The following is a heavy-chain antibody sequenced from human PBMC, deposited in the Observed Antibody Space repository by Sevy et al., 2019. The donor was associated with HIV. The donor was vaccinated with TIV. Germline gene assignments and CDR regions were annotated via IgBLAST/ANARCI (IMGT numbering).Heavy chain of an antibody. CDR1: GFTVVSYA. CDR2: LYDSGAA. J-gene: IGHJ5*02. CDR3: ARTVVLVDGPRNWLDT. Sequence: GGPLRLSCKPSGFTVVSYAMTWVRQAPGKGLEWVSTLYDSGAAYYAVSVKGRFTVSRDNSKNTLYLQMNSLRAEDTAVYYCARTVVLVDGPRNWLDTWGQGTLVTVSS. D-gene: IGHD2-8*02. V-gene: IGHV3-23*01.